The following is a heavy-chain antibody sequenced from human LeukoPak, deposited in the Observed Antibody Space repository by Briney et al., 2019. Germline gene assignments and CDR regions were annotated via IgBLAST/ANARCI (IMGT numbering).Heavy chain of an antibody. V-gene: IGHV4-4*07. D-gene: IGHD1-26*01. J-gene: IGHJ4*02. Sequence: PSETLSLTCTVSGDSIGSYYWSWIRQPAGKGLEWIGRIYTSGSTNYNPSLTSRVTMSVDTSKNQFSLILSSVTAADAAVYYCARGWVGTTSTPSQQFDYWGQGTLVTVSS. CDR1: GDSIGSYY. CDR3: ARGWVGTTSTPSQQFDY. CDR2: IYTSGST.